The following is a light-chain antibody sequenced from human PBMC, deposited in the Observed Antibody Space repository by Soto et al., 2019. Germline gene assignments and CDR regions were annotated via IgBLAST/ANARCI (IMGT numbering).Light chain of an antibody. J-gene: IGKJ4*01. Sequence: EIVLTQSPATLWLSPGERATVSCRASQSVGTYFAWYQQKPGQAPRLLIYDSSNRATGIPARFSGSGSGTDFTLTISSLEPEDFAVYYSQQRSDWPSTFGGGTKVEIK. CDR1: QSVGTY. CDR3: QQRSDWPST. V-gene: IGKV3-11*01. CDR2: DSS.